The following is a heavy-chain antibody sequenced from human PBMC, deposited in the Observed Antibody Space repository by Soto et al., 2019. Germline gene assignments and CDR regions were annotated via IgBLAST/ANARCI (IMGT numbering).Heavy chain of an antibody. V-gene: IGHV1-69*13. Sequence: SVKVSCKASGGTFNNYAISWVRQAPGQGLEWMGGIIPLFGTTNYAQKFQGRVTITADESTSTAYIELSSLRSEDTAFYYCARPRSHYYDRSAERAFDIWGQGTMVTVSS. CDR3: ARPRSHYYDRSAERAFDI. CDR1: GGTFNNYA. D-gene: IGHD3-22*01. CDR2: IIPLFGTT. J-gene: IGHJ3*02.